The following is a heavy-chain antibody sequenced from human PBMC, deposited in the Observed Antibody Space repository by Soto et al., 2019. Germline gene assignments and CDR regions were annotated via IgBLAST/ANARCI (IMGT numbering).Heavy chain of an antibody. CDR3: ASSSSGWYRYYYGMDV. D-gene: IGHD6-19*01. CDR1: GYTFTRYD. J-gene: IGHJ6*02. CDR2: MNPNSGNT. Sequence: ASVKVSCKASGYTFTRYDINWARQATGQGLEWMGWMNPNSGNTGYAQKFQGQVTISADKSISTAYLQWSSLKASDTAMYYCASSSSGWYRYYYGMDVWGQGTTVTVSS. V-gene: IGHV1-8*01.